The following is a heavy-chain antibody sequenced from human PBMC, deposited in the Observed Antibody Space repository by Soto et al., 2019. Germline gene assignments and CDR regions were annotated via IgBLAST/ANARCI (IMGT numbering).Heavy chain of an antibody. Sequence: SVKVSCKXSGDSFGSYAVSWVRQAPGQGLEWMGAISPVFGTTNYTQKFQGRVTITADDSTTTAYMELSSLRSDDTAVYYCAREPFGRFDPWGQGTLVTVSS. CDR3: AREPFGRFDP. J-gene: IGHJ5*02. V-gene: IGHV1-69*13. D-gene: IGHD3-10*01. CDR1: GDSFGSYA. CDR2: ISPVFGTT.